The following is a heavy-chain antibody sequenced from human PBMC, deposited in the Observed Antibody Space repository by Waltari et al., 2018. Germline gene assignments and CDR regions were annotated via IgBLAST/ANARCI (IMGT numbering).Heavy chain of an antibody. CDR3: ARQEGTVGTPRFDA. Sequence: QVQLQESGPGLVKPSETLSLTCSVSGVSITSRSHYWAWIRQTPGKGVEWIGGIYYSGSTHNNPAVKSRVTWSVDTSRNQFSLILRSVTAADTAVYYCARQEGTVGTPRFDAGGQGRLVAVS. CDR2: IYYSGST. V-gene: IGHV4-39*01. CDR1: GVSITSRSHY. D-gene: IGHD3-9*01. J-gene: IGHJ4*02.